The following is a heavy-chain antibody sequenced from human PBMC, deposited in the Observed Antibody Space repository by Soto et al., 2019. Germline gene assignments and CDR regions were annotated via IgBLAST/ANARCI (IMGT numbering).Heavy chain of an antibody. V-gene: IGHV1-69*13. CDR2: IIPIFGTA. CDR3: ARDRTYCGGDCYSNWFDP. J-gene: IGHJ5*02. Sequence: SVKVSCKASGGTFSSYAISWVRQAPGQGLEWMGGIIPIFGTANYAQKFQGRVTITADESTSTAYMELSSLRSEDTAVYYCARDRTYCGGDCYSNWFDPWGQGTLVTVSS. D-gene: IGHD2-21*02. CDR1: GGTFSSYA.